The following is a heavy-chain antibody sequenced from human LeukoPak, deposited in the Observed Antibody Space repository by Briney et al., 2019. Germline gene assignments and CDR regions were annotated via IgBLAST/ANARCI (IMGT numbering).Heavy chain of an antibody. D-gene: IGHD1-1*01. CDR2: IYYSGET. CDR3: ATFLDVAGWFDP. CDR1: GGSISSGGFS. V-gene: IGHV4-31*03. J-gene: IGHJ5*02. Sequence: SHTLSLTCTVSGGSISSGGFSWSWIRQHPGKGLEWIGYIYYSGETYYNPSLKSRLTISIDTSKNQFSLKLKSVTAADTAVYYCATFLDVAGWFDPWGQGTLVT.